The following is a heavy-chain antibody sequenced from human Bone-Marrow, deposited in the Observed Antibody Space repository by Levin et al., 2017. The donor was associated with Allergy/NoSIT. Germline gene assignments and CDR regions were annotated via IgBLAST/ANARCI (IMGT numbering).Heavy chain of an antibody. J-gene: IGHJ4*02. CDR1: GFTFSSYA. Sequence: ETLSLTCAASGFTFSSYAMSWVRQAPGKGLEWVSGISGSGGSTYYADSVKGRFTISRDNSKNTLYLQMNSLRAEDTAVYYCAKDGVYDSSGWYFDYWGQGTLVTVSS. CDR2: ISGSGGST. CDR3: AKDGVYDSSGWYFDY. D-gene: IGHD3-22*01. V-gene: IGHV3-23*01.